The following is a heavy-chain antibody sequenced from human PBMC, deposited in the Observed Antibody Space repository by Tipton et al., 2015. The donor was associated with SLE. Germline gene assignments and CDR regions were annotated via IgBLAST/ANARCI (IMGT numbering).Heavy chain of an antibody. CDR3: ARVGNYDLDY. CDR1: GSSISSDDY. J-gene: IGHJ4*02. V-gene: IGHV4-61*08. CDR2: IYFTGCT. D-gene: IGHD3-3*01. Sequence: TLSLTCAVSGSSISSDDYWSWIRQPPGKGLEWIGYIYFTGCTNYDPSLKGRVTISVDTSNKQFSLKLSSVTAADTAVYYCARVGNYDLDYWGQGTLVTVSS.